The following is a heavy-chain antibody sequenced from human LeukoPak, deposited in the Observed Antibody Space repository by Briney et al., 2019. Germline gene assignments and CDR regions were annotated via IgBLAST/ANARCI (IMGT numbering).Heavy chain of an antibody. CDR2: IGSSSSYI. CDR1: GFTFSSYS. CDR3: ARVPATVSDEYFQH. Sequence: GGSLRLSCAASGFTFSSYSMNWVRQAPGKGLEWVSSIGSSSSYIYYADSVKGRFTISRDNAKNSLYLQMNSLRAEDTAVYYCARVPATVSDEYFQHWGQGTLVTVSS. D-gene: IGHD4-17*01. V-gene: IGHV3-21*01. J-gene: IGHJ1*01.